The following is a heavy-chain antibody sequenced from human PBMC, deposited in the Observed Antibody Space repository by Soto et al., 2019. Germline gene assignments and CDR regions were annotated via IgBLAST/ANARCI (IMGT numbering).Heavy chain of an antibody. CDR1: GDSVSSNSAA. D-gene: IGHD6-6*01. CDR2: TYYRSKWYN. J-gene: IGHJ6*02. Sequence: SQTLSLTCAIYGDSVSSNSAAWNWIRQPPSRGLEWLGRTYYRSKWYNDYAVSVKSRITINPDTSKNQFSLQLNSVTPEDTAVYYCARVYSSSSVGMDVWGQGTTVTVSS. V-gene: IGHV6-1*01. CDR3: ARVYSSSSVGMDV.